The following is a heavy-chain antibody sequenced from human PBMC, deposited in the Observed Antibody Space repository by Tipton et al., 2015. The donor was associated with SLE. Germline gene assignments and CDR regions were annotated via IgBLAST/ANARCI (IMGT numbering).Heavy chain of an antibody. CDR3: ARGQKPQYYYDSSGYYPAYYGMDV. CDR2: IYYSGST. Sequence: TLSLTCTVSGGSISSSSYYWGWIRQPPGKGLEWIGSIYYSGSTNYNPSLKSRVTISVDTSKNQFSLKLSSVTAADTAVYYCARGQKPQYYYDSSGYYPAYYGMDVWGQGTTVTVSS. CDR1: GGSISSSSYY. V-gene: IGHV4-39*07. D-gene: IGHD3-22*01. J-gene: IGHJ6*02.